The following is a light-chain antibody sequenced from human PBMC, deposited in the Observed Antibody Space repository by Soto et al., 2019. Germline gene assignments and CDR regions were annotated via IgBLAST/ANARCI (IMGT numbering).Light chain of an antibody. V-gene: IGKV3D-20*02. J-gene: IGKJ3*01. CDR2: GAS. Sequence: ESVLPPSPGTMSFAPGDISPLSFRAPPIISSNYLAWYQQKPGQAPRLLIYGASSRATDIPDRFTGSGYGTDLSLTISRIEPEDFGVYYCQQRSNWVFGPGNKVD. CDR3: QQRSNWV. CDR1: PIISSNY.